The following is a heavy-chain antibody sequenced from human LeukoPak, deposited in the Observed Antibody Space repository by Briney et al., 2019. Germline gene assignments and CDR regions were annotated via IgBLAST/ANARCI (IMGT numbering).Heavy chain of an antibody. CDR1: GFAFDNYA. V-gene: IGHV3-9*01. CDR2: ISWSSGTV. J-gene: IGHJ4*02. D-gene: IGHD2/OR15-2a*01. Sequence: PGGSLRLSCAASGFAFDNYAMHWVRQGPGRGLEWVSDISWSSGTVDYADSVKGRFIISRDNAKNSLYLEMKDLRTEDTAFYYCARANSSSATRNFFDYWGQGTLVTVSS. CDR3: ARANSSSATRNFFDY.